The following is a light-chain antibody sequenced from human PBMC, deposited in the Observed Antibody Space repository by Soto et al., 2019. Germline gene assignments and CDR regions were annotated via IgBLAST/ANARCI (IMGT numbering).Light chain of an antibody. V-gene: IGKV3-20*01. Sequence: EIVLTQSPGTLSLSPGERATLSCRASQSVSSSHLAWYQQKPGQAPRLLISGASNRATGIPDRFSGSGSGTDFILIISQLEPEDFAVYNCQHYGDSPWTYGHGTKV. CDR1: QSVSSSH. J-gene: IGKJ1*01. CDR2: GAS. CDR3: QHYGDSPWT.